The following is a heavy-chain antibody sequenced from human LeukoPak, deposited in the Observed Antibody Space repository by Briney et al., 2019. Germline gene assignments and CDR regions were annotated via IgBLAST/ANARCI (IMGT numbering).Heavy chain of an antibody. CDR2: IYYSGST. J-gene: IGHJ4*02. D-gene: IGHD3-10*01. Sequence: PSETLSLTCTVSGGSISSYYWSWIRQPPGKGLEWIGYIYYSGSTNYNPSLKSRVTISVDTSKNQFSLKLSSVTAADTAVYYCARDSYGSGYSFDYWGQGNLVTVSS. CDR3: ARDSYGSGYSFDY. V-gene: IGHV4-59*01. CDR1: GGSISSYY.